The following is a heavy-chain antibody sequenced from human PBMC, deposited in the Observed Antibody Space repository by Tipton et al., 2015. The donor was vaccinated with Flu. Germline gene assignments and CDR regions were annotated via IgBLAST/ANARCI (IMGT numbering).Heavy chain of an antibody. J-gene: IGHJ3*02. D-gene: IGHD6-19*01. CDR3: ARSYNSVWYGAFDI. CDR2: VYSGGTA. CDR1: GASISSGTFY. Sequence: TLSLTCTVSGASISSGTFYWNWIRQSAGKGLEWIGRVYSGGTANYKPSLKSRLTISADMSKNQVSLNLTSVTAADTAVYFCARSYNSVWYGAFDIWGLGTLVTVSS. V-gene: IGHV4-61*02.